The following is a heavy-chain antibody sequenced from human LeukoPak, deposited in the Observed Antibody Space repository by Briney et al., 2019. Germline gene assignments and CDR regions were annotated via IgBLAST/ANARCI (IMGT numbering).Heavy chain of an antibody. V-gene: IGHV4-31*03. CDR1: GGSFNSGGCY. CDR3: ARVNYRGSPRATDAPYFDS. D-gene: IGHD4-23*01. J-gene: IGHJ4*02. CDR2: IYYTGST. Sequence: SQTLSLTRTVSGGSFNSGGCYWSWIRQHPGKGLEWIGYIYYTGSTYYNPSLKSRLTISIDTSKNQFSLKLSSVTAADTAMYYCARVNYRGSPRATDAPYFDSWGQGSLVTVSS.